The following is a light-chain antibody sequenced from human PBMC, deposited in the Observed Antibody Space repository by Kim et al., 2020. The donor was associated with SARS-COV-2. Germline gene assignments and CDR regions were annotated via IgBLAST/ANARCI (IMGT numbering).Light chain of an antibody. J-gene: IGKJ2*01. V-gene: IGKV1-39*01. Sequence: DIQMTQSPSSLSASVGDRVTITCRASQSISSYLNWYQQKPGKAPKLLIYAASSLHSGVPSRFSGSGSGTDFTLTISSLHPQDFATYDCQQSYSTPYTFGQGTKLEIK. CDR2: AAS. CDR3: QQSYSTPYT. CDR1: QSISSY.